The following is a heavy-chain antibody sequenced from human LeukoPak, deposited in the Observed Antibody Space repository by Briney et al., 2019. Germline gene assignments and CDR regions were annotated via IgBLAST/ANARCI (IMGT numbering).Heavy chain of an antibody. CDR1: GGSISSSSYY. V-gene: IGHV4-39*01. Sequence: PSETLSLTCTVSGGSISSSSYYWGWIRQPPGKGLEWIGSIFYSGSAYYNPSLKSRVPISVATSKTQFSLKLSSVTAADTAVYYCARQGGTLNWFDPWGQGTLVTVSS. CDR2: IFYSGSA. J-gene: IGHJ5*02. D-gene: IGHD1-7*01. CDR3: ARQGGTLNWFDP.